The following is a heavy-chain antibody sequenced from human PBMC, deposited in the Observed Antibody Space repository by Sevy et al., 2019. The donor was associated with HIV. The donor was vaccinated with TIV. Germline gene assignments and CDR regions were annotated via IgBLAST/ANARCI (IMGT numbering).Heavy chain of an antibody. D-gene: IGHD2-2*01. J-gene: IGHJ4*02. CDR1: GYTFTGYA. V-gene: IGHV1-3*01. CDR3: ARSVIPTAIFDY. CDR2: INPGNGNT. Sequence: ASVKVSCKASGYTFTGYAIHWVRQAPGQRLEWMGWINPGNGNTKYSQKFQGRVTITRDTSASTTYMELSSLRSEDTAVYYCARSVIPTAIFDYWGRGTLVTVSS.